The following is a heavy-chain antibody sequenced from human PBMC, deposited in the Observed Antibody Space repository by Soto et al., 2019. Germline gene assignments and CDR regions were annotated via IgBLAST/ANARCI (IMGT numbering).Heavy chain of an antibody. D-gene: IGHD3-10*01. CDR2: IYYSGST. J-gene: IGHJ6*02. CDR1: GGSISSSSYY. Sequence: SETLSLTCTVSGGSISSSSYYWGWIRQAPGKGLEWIGSIYYSGSTYYNPSLKSRVTISVDTSKNQFSLKLSSVTAADTAVYYCARSMVRGRYYGMDVWGQGTTIT. V-gene: IGHV4-39*01. CDR3: ARSMVRGRYYGMDV.